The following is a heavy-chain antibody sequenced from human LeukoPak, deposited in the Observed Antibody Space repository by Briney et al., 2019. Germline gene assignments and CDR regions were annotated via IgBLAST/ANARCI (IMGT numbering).Heavy chain of an antibody. CDR1: GFTFSDHY. D-gene: IGHD6-6*01. CDR3: VTAALYYYYYYMDV. V-gene: IGHV3-72*01. CDR2: SRDKGNSYTT. J-gene: IGHJ6*03. Sequence: GGSLRLSCAASGFTFSDHYIDWVRQAPGKGLEWVGRSRDKGNSYTTAYAASVRGRFTISRDDSKNSLYLQMNSLRAEDTAVYYCVTAALYYYYYYMDVWGKGTTVTISS.